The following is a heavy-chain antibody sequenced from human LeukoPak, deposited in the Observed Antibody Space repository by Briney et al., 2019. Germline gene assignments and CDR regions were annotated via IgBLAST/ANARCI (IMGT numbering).Heavy chain of an antibody. D-gene: IGHD4-11*01. CDR1: GGSISSSSHY. CDR3: ARHGDYTDLEDY. Sequence: SETLSLTCTVSGGSISSSSHYWGWIRQPPGKGLEWIGSIYYSGSTYYNPSLKSRVTISVDTSKNQFSLKLSSVTAADTVVYYCARHGDYTDLEDYWGQGTLVTVSS. V-gene: IGHV4-39*01. CDR2: IYYSGST. J-gene: IGHJ4*02.